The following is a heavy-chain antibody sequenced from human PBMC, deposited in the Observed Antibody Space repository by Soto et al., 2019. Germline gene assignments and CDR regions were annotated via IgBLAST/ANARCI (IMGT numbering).Heavy chain of an antibody. CDR2: ISYDGSNK. CDR1: GFTFSSYG. V-gene: IGHV3-30*03. CDR3: TRDASRDSSARGWFDP. Sequence: GGSLRLSCAASGFTFSSYGMHWVRQAPGKGLEWVAVISYDGSNKYYADSVKGRFTISRDNSKKTVHLQMNSLRAEDTAVYYCTRDASRDSSARGWFDPWGPGTLVTVSS. D-gene: IGHD6-13*01. J-gene: IGHJ5*02.